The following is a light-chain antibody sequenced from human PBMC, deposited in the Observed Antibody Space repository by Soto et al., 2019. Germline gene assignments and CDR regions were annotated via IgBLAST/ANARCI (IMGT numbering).Light chain of an antibody. CDR3: AAWDDSLNGPV. CDR1: SSDVGGYNY. J-gene: IGLJ2*01. Sequence: QSALTQPASVSGSPGQWITISCTGTSSDVGGYNYVSWYQQHPGKAPKLMIYGVSNRPSGVSNRFSGSKSGNTASLTISGLQAEDEADYYCAAWDDSLNGPVFGGGTKLTVL. CDR2: GVS. V-gene: IGLV2-14*01.